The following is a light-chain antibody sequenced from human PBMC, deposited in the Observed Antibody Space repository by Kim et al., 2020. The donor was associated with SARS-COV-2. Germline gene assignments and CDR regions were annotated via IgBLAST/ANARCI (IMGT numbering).Light chain of an antibody. J-gene: IGKJ2*03. CDR3: QQDYSTTPS. Sequence: RATLNGKSSQTILYNSNKKNYLAWYQQKPGQAPKLLIYWASIREAGVSDRFSGSGSETDFTLTISSLQAEDVAVYYWQQDYSTTPSFGQGTKLEI. V-gene: IGKV4-1*01. CDR2: WAS. CDR1: QTILYNSNKKNY.